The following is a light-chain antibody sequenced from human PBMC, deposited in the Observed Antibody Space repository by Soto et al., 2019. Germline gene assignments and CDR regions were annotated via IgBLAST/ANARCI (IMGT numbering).Light chain of an antibody. CDR3: QQYGSSPKT. CDR2: GAS. J-gene: IGKJ1*01. CDR1: QSVSSNY. V-gene: IGKV3-20*01. Sequence: EIVMTQSPGTLSLSPGETATLSCRASQSVSSNYVAWFHQKPGQAPRLLIYGASSRATGVPDRFSGSGSGTDFTLTISRLEPEDFAVYYCQQYGSSPKTFGQGTKVDIK.